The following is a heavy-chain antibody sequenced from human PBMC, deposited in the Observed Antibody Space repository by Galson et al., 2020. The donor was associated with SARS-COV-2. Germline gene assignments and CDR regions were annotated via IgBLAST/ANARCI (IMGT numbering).Heavy chain of an antibody. CDR3: AAGERVFVTGYYNYYYYGMDV. CDR2: IYYSGST. D-gene: IGHD3-9*01. J-gene: IGHJ6*02. Sequence: SETLSLTRTVSGDSISSYYWSWIRQPPGKGLEWIGYIYYSGSTNYNPSLKSRVTISVDTSKNQFSLKLSSVTAADTAVYYCAAGERVFVTGYYNYYYYGMDVWGQVTTVTVSS. CDR1: GDSISSYY. V-gene: IGHV4-59*13.